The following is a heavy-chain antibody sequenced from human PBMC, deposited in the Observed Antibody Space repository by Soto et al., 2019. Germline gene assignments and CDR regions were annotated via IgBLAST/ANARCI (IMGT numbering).Heavy chain of an antibody. D-gene: IGHD3-22*01. CDR3: AGYYDSSGYYSVDY. V-gene: IGHV3-11*01. CDR1: GFTFSDYY. J-gene: IGHJ4*02. CDR2: ISSSGSTI. Sequence: HVQLVESGGGLVKPGGSLRLSCAASGFTFSDYYMSWIRQAPGKGLEWVSYISSSGSTIYYADSVKGRFTISRDNAKNSLYLTMNSLRAEDTAVYYFAGYYDSSGYYSVDYWGQGTLVTVSS.